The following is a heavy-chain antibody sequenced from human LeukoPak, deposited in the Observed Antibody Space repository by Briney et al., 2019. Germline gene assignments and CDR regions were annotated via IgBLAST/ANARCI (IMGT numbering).Heavy chain of an antibody. Sequence: SETLSLTCAVYGGSFSGYYWSWIRQPPGKGLEWIGEINHSGSTNYNPSLKSRVTISVDTSKNQFSLKLSSVTAADTAVYYCARGFLYYDFWSGFGLYYYMDVWGKETTVTVSS. CDR1: GGSFSGYY. V-gene: IGHV4-34*01. D-gene: IGHD3-3*01. CDR2: INHSGST. CDR3: ARGFLYYDFWSGFGLYYYMDV. J-gene: IGHJ6*03.